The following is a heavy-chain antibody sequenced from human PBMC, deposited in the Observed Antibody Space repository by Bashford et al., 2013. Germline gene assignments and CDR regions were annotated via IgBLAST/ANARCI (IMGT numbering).Heavy chain of an antibody. J-gene: IGHJ4*02. CDR2: IYPGDSDT. V-gene: IGHV5-51*01. CDR3: ARRWVGGGRYYFDY. Sequence: WVRQMPGKGLEWMGIIYPGDSDTRYSPSFQGQVTISADKSISTAYLQWSSLKASDTAMYYCARRWVGGGRYYFDYWGQGTLVTVSS. D-gene: IGHD2-15*01.